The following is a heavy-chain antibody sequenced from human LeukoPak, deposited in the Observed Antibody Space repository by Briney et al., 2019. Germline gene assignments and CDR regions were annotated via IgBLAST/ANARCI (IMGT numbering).Heavy chain of an antibody. Sequence: GGSLRLSCTASGFTFSGFGMSWVRQAPGKGLEWVSSLSATGGDTYYADSVEGRITISRDNSKSTLYLQMNSLRAEDTAVYYCAKARGTDYGDYVIFDYWGQGTLVTVSS. V-gene: IGHV3-23*01. CDR1: GFTFSGFG. CDR2: LSATGGDT. D-gene: IGHD4-17*01. J-gene: IGHJ4*02. CDR3: AKARGTDYGDYVIFDY.